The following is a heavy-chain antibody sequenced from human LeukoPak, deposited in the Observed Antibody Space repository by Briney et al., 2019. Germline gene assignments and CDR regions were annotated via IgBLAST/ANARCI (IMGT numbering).Heavy chain of an antibody. CDR3: ARSRQEYYYDSSGYLY. CDR2: IYYSGST. V-gene: IGHV4-59*01. Sequence: PSETLSLTCTVSGGSISSYYWSWIRQPPGKGLEWIGYIYYSGSTSYNPSLKSRVTISVDTSKNQFSPKLSSVTAADTAVYYCARSRQEYYYDSSGYLYWGQGTLVTVSS. D-gene: IGHD3-22*01. CDR1: GGSISSYY. J-gene: IGHJ4*02.